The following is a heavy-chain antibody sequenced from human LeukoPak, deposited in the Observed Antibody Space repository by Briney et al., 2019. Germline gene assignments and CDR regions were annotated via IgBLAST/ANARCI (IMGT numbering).Heavy chain of an antibody. J-gene: IGHJ4*02. Sequence: GGSLRLSCAASGFTFSNSAMTWIRQLPGKGLEWVSTISNAGSGTYYADFVKGRFTIARDNSKNTLFLHMNSLRAEDTALYYCARDNDSRDPPHFDYWGQGTLVTVSS. D-gene: IGHD3-16*01. V-gene: IGHV3-23*01. CDR3: ARDNDSRDPPHFDY. CDR1: GFTFSNSA. CDR2: ISNAGSGT.